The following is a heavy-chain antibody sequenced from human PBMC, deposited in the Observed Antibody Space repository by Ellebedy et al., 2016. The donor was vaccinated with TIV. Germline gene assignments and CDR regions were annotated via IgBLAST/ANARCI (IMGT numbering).Heavy chain of an antibody. CDR3: ASLEMATILDAFDI. CDR1: GGSISSHY. CDR2: IYYSGST. D-gene: IGHD5-24*01. V-gene: IGHV4-59*11. Sequence: GSLRLSCTVSGGSISSHYWSWIRQPPGKGLEWIGYIYYSGSTNYNPSLKSRVTISVDTSKNQFSLKLSSVTAADTAVYYCASLEMATILDAFDIWGQGTKVTVSS. J-gene: IGHJ3*02.